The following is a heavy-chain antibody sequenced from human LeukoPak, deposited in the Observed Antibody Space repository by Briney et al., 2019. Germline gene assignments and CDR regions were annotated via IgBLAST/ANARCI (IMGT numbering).Heavy chain of an antibody. V-gene: IGHV1-2*02. Sequence: GASVKVSCKASGYTFTGYYMHWMRQAPGQGLEWMGWINPNSGGTNYAQKFQGRVTMTRDTSINTAYMDLSRLTSDDTAIYFCARLTDPHNWARFDSWGQGSLVTVSS. CDR2: INPNSGGT. CDR1: GYTFTGYY. CDR3: ARLTDPHNWARFDS. J-gene: IGHJ4*02. D-gene: IGHD1-20*01.